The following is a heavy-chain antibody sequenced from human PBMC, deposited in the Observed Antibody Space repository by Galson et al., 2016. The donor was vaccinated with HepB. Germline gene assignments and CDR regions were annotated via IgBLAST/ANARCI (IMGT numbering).Heavy chain of an antibody. V-gene: IGHV1-18*01. CDR1: GYSFDSYG. CDR2: ISVYNGNT. J-gene: IGHJ4*02. D-gene: IGHD2-8*01. Sequence: SVKVSCKASGYSFDSYGITWVRQAPGQGLEWMGWISVYNGNTNYAQKFQDRVTMTTDTATTTAYMELRSLRPDDTAVYYCARGGGIMLMVYVLDYWGQGTLVTVSS. CDR3: ARGGGIMLMVYVLDY.